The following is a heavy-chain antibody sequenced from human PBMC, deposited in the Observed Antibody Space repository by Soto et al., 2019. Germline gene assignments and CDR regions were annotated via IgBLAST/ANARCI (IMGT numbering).Heavy chain of an antibody. V-gene: IGHV3-23*01. Sequence: EAQLLESGGGLVQPGGSLVLSCAASGFTFSSYAMSWVRQAPGKGLEWVSSISGGGNDAFYAVSVKGRFTISRDNSRNTLYLQMSSLRADYTAIYYCARSLFLASTDTEPFDYWGQGALFTVSS. CDR1: GFTFSSYA. D-gene: IGHD3-3*02. CDR2: ISGGGNDA. J-gene: IGHJ4*02. CDR3: ARSLFLASTDTEPFDY.